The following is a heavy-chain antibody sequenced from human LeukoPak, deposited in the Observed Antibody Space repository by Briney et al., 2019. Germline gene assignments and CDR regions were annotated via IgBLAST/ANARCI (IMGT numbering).Heavy chain of an antibody. Sequence: PSETLSLTCTVSGGXISSSGYYWSWIRQPPGMGLQWLGYIYYSVSTNYNPSLKSRVTISVDTSKNQFSLRLTSVTAADTAVYYCARESEGGRYYDGSGHPSFDIWGQGTMVTVSS. J-gene: IGHJ3*02. CDR2: IYYSVST. CDR1: GGXISSSGYY. D-gene: IGHD3-22*01. V-gene: IGHV4-61*08. CDR3: ARESEGGRYYDGSGHPSFDI.